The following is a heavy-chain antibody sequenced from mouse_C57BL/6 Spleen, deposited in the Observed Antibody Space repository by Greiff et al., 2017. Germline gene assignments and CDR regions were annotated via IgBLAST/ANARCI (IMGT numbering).Heavy chain of an antibody. Sequence: QVQLQQPGAELVKPGASVKLSCKASGYTFTSYWMHWVKQRPGRGLEWIGRIDPNSGGTKYNEKFKGKATLTVDKPSSTAYMQLRSLTSEDSAVYYCASEAGTGFAYWGQGPLVTVSA. CDR2: IDPNSGGT. D-gene: IGHD4-1*01. CDR1: GYTFTSYW. J-gene: IGHJ3*01. CDR3: ASEAGTGFAY. V-gene: IGHV1-72*01.